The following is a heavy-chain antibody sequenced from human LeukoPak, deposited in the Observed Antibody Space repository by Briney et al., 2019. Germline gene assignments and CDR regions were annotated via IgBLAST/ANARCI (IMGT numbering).Heavy chain of an antibody. CDR3: ARVMRRPGDDAFDI. CDR1: GGSISSYY. J-gene: IGHJ3*02. Sequence: SETLSLTCTVSGGSISSYYWSWIRQPPGKGLEWIGYIYYSGSTNYNPSLKSRVTISVDTSKNQFSLKLSSVTAADTAVYYCARVMRRPGDDAFDIWGQGTMVTVSS. D-gene: IGHD7-27*01. V-gene: IGHV4-59*01. CDR2: IYYSGST.